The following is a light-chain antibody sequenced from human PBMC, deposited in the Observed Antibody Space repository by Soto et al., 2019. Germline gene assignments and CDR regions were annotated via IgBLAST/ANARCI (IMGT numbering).Light chain of an antibody. V-gene: IGKV3-15*01. CDR3: QQYSHLIT. CDR1: QSVNSN. J-gene: IGKJ5*01. CDR2: GAS. Sequence: EIVMTQSPATLSVSPGERATLSCRASQSVNSNLAWYQQKLGQAPRVLIFGASTRATGIPARFSGSGSGTDFTFTISSLQPEDIATYYCQQYSHLITFGQGTRLEI.